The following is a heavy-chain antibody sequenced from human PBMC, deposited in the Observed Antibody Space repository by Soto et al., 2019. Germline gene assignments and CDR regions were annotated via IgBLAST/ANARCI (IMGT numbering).Heavy chain of an antibody. Sequence: ASEKVSCKASGYTFTSYEINWVRQATGQGLEWMGWMIPNSGNTGYAQQFQGRVTMTRNTSTSTAYMELSSLRSDATAVYYCARDFDVAGVFDYWGQGTLVTVSS. D-gene: IGHD3-10*01. CDR1: GYTFTSYE. J-gene: IGHJ4*02. CDR2: MIPNSGNT. CDR3: ARDFDVAGVFDY. V-gene: IGHV1-8*01.